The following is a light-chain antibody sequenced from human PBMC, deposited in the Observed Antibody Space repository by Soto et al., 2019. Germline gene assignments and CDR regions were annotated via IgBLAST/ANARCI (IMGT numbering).Light chain of an antibody. J-gene: IGKJ5*01. Sequence: DIQMTQSPSSLSASVGDRVTITCQASQDISNYLNWYQQKPGKAPTLLIYDASNLETAVPSRFSGSGSGTDVTFTISSLQPEDIATYYCQQYDNQFRITFGQGTRLEIK. CDR3: QQYDNQFRIT. CDR1: QDISNY. CDR2: DAS. V-gene: IGKV1-33*01.